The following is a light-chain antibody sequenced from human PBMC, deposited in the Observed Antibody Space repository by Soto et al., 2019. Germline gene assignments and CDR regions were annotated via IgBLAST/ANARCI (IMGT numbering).Light chain of an antibody. CDR2: DAP. V-gene: IGKV1-33*01. J-gene: IGKJ2*01. CDR1: RDISVY. CDR3: QHYDNLPPYT. Sequence: DIQMTQSPSSLSASVGDRVTITCQASRDISVYLNWYQQKPGKPPKLLVFDAPNLQTGAPSRFSGSGSGTHFTFTISSLQPEDIATYYCQHYDNLPPYTFGQGTRLEIE.